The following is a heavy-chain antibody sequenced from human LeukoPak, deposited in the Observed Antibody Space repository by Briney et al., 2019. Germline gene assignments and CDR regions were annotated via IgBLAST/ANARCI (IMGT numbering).Heavy chain of an antibody. D-gene: IGHD3-9*01. CDR1: GYTFTSYY. CDR3: AKINVLRYFDP. Sequence: GASVKVSCKASGYTFTSYYMHWVRQAPGQGLEWMGIINPSGGSTSYAQKFQGRVTMTRDMSTSTDYMELSSLRSEDTAVYYCAKINVLRYFDPWGQGTLVTVSS. V-gene: IGHV1-46*01. J-gene: IGHJ4*02. CDR2: INPSGGST.